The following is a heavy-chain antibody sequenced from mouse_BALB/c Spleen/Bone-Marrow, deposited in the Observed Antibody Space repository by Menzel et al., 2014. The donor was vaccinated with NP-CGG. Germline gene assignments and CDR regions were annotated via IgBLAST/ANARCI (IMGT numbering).Heavy chain of an antibody. CDR1: GYTFPTYW. D-gene: IGHD2-10*02. V-gene: IGHV1-87*01. J-gene: IGHJ3*01. CDR3: AREGLVWYPFAY. Sequence: QVQLQQSGAELARPGASVKLSCKASGYTFPTYWMQWVKQRPGQGLEWIGAIHPGDGYIRYTQKFEGKATLTADKSSSTAYMQLSSLASEDSAVYYCAREGLVWYPFAYWGQGTLVTVSA. CDR2: IHPGDGYI.